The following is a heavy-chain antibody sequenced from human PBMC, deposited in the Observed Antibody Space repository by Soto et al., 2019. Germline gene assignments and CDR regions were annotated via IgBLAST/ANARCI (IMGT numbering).Heavy chain of an antibody. J-gene: IGHJ6*02. CDR3: ARDAIAAAGYGMDV. Sequence: SETLSLTCTVSGGSISSGDYYWSRVRQPPGKGLEWIGYIYYSGSTYYNPSLKSRVTISVDTSKNQFSLKLSSVTAADTAVYYCARDAIAAAGYGMDVWGQGTTVTVSS. CDR1: GGSISSGDYY. V-gene: IGHV4-30-4*01. CDR2: IYYSGST. D-gene: IGHD6-13*01.